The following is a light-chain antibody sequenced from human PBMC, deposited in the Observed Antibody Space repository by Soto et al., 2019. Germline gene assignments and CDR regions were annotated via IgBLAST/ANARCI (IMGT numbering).Light chain of an antibody. CDR2: EGS. Sequence: QSVLTQPASVSGSRGQSITISCTGTSSDVGRYNLVSCYQQHSGKAPKLRIYEGSRRPSEVSERFSGSRSGDAASPTFSGLQAEDEADYYCCSYAVPSGFAYVFGTGTKVTVL. CDR3: CSYAVPSGFAYV. J-gene: IGLJ1*01. CDR1: SSDVGRYNL. V-gene: IGLV2-23*03.